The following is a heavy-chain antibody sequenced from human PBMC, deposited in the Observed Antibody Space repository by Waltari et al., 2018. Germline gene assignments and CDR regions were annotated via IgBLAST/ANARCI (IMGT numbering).Heavy chain of an antibody. CDR1: GFTFSSYS. Sequence: EVQLVESGGGLVKPGGSLRLSCAASGFTFSSYSMNWVRQAPGKGLEWVSSISSSSSYIYYADSVKGRFTISRDNAKNSLYLQMNSLRAEDTAVYYCARGGYSGYGYNWFDPWGQGTLVTVSS. CDR2: ISSSSSYI. J-gene: IGHJ5*02. D-gene: IGHD5-12*01. V-gene: IGHV3-21*01. CDR3: ARGGYSGYGYNWFDP.